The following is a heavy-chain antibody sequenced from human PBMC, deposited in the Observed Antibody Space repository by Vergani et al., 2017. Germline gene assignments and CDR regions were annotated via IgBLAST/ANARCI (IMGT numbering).Heavy chain of an antibody. V-gene: IGHV5-51*01. CDR3: ARCDLHGSGSPFDY. Sequence: EKQLVQSGSETKKPGESLKISCQAFGYIFSNFWIGWVRQRPGRGLEWMGIIYPGDSDTRYSPSFQGQVTISADKSISTAYLQWSSLKASDTAMYYCARCDLHGSGSPFDYWGQGTLVTVSS. CDR2: IYPGDSDT. J-gene: IGHJ4*02. D-gene: IGHD3-10*01. CDR1: GYIFSNFW.